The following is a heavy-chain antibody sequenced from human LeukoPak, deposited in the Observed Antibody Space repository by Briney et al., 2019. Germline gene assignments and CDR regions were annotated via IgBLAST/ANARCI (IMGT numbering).Heavy chain of an antibody. V-gene: IGHV4-39*07. CDR1: GGSIHSSSYY. CDR2: IYYTGST. J-gene: IGHJ5*02. Sequence: SETLSLICIVSGGSIHSSSYYWAWVRQPPGKGLEWIGSIYYTGSTYYNPSLKTRVTISVDTSKNQFSLKLTSVTAADTALYFCARDSMRIQTGTTPWGQGTLVTVSS. CDR3: ARDSMRIQTGTTP. D-gene: IGHD1-1*01.